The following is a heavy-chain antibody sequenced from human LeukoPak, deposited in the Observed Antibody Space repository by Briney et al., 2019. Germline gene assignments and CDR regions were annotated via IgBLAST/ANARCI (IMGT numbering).Heavy chain of an antibody. V-gene: IGHV1-8*03. CDR1: GYTFTGYD. D-gene: IGHD3-22*01. CDR2: MNPNSGNT. J-gene: IGHJ4*02. CDR3: ARDTRITMIVVVNPAFDY. Sequence: ASVKVSCKASGYTFTGYDINWVRQATGQGLEWMGWMNPNSGNTGYAQKFQGRVTITRNTSISTAYMELRSLRSDDTAVYYCARDTRITMIVVVNPAFDYWGQGTLVTVSS.